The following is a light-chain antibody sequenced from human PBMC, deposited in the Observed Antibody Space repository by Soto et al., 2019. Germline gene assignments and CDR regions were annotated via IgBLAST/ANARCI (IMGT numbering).Light chain of an antibody. CDR2: GAS. V-gene: IGKV3-15*01. Sequence: IVMTPSPATLSVSPGGRATLSCRASQSISDTLAWYQQKPGQAPRLLIYGASRRATGFPARFSGSGSGTDFTLTISSLQSEDFAVYYCQQYNNWPRGTFGQGTKVDIK. CDR3: QQYNNWPRGT. J-gene: IGKJ1*01. CDR1: QSISDT.